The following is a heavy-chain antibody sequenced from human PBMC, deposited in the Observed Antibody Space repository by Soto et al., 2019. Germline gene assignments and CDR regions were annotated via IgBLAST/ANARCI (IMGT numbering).Heavy chain of an antibody. CDR2: ISAYNGNT. Sequence: QVQLVQSGAEVKKPGASVKVSCKASGYTFTSYGISWVRQAPGQGLEWMGWISAYNGNTNYAQKLQGSVTMTTDTATRTAYMELRSLRSDDTAVYYCARDRYCSGGSCYHFDYWGQGTLVTVSS. J-gene: IGHJ4*02. CDR1: GYTFTSYG. V-gene: IGHV1-18*01. CDR3: ARDRYCSGGSCYHFDY. D-gene: IGHD2-15*01.